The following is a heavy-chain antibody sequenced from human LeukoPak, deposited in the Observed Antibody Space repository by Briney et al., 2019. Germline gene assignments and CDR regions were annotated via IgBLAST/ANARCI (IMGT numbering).Heavy chain of an antibody. J-gene: IGHJ6*03. CDR3: AKDEAFSSSWYYYYYMDV. CDR2: ISGSGGST. V-gene: IGHV3-23*01. D-gene: IGHD6-13*01. Sequence: PGGSLRLSCAASGFTFSSYGMHWVRQAPGKGLEWVSAISGSGGSTYYADSVKGRFTISRDNSKNTLYLQMNSLRAEDTAVYYCAKDEAFSSSWYYYYYMDVWGKGTTVTVSS. CDR1: GFTFSSYG.